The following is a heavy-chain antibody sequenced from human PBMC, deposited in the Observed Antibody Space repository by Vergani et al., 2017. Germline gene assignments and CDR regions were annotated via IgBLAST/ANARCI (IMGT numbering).Heavy chain of an antibody. CDR2: IWYDGSNK. CDR3: ARGVGMDY. Sequence: QVQLVQSGAEVKKPGASVKVSCKASGYTFTGYYMHWVRQAPGKGLEWVAVIWYDGSNKYYADSVKGRFTISRDNSKNTLYLQMNSLRAEDTAVYYCARGVGMDYWGQGTLVTVSS. J-gene: IGHJ4*02. CDR1: GYTFTGYY. V-gene: IGHV3-33*01.